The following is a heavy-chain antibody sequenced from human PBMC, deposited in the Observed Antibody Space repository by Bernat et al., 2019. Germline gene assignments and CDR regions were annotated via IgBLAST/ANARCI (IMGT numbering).Heavy chain of an antibody. CDR2: ISSSSSYI. CDR3: ARGGSGSYYYYYGRDV. V-gene: IGHV3-21*01. D-gene: IGHD3-10*01. Sequence: EVQLVESGGGLVKPGGSLRLSCAASGFTFSSYSMNWVRQAPGKGLEWVSSISSSSSYIYYADSVKGRFTISRDNAKNSLYLQMNSLRAEDTAVYYCARGGSGSYYYYYGRDVWGQGTTVTVSS. CDR1: GFTFSSYS. J-gene: IGHJ6*02.